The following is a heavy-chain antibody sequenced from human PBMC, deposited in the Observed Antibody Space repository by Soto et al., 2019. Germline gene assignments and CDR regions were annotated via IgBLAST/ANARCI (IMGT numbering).Heavy chain of an antibody. CDR3: AIDRVPRDEGYFYYMDV. J-gene: IGHJ6*03. CDR1: GFTCSSYA. Sequence: EVQLLESGGGLVQPGGSLRLSCAASGFTCSSYAMSWVRQAPGKGLEWVSAISGSGATTYYADSGKGRFTISRDNSKNTLYLQMTSLRAEDTAVYYCAIDRVPRDEGYFYYMDVWGKGTTVTVSS. CDR2: ISGSGATT. D-gene: IGHD3-10*01. V-gene: IGHV3-23*01.